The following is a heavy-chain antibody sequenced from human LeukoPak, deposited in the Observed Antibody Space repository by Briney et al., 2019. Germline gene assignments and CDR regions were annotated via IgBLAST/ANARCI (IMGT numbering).Heavy chain of an antibody. CDR1: GFTFSSYG. CDR2: ISGSGGST. V-gene: IGHV3-23*01. CDR3: AKSGSVWYYFDY. J-gene: IGHJ4*02. Sequence: GSLRLSCVASGFTFSSYGMSWVRQAPGKGLEWVSAISGSGGSTEYADSVKGRFTISRDNSKNTLYLQMNSLRAEDTAVYYCAKSGSVWYYFDYWGQGTLVTVSS. D-gene: IGHD6-19*01.